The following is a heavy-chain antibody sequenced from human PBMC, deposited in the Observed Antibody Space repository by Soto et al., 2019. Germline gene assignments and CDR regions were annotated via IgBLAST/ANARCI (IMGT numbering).Heavy chain of an antibody. Sequence: QVQLQESGPGLVKPSETLSLTCTVSGGSVSSGSYYWSWIRQPPGKGLEWIGYIYYSGSTKYNPSLKSRVTISADTSKNQFSLQLSSVTAADTAVYYCARAGLGDGSDYWGQGTLVTVSS. V-gene: IGHV4-61*01. CDR2: IYYSGST. D-gene: IGHD1-26*01. CDR3: ARAGLGDGSDY. CDR1: GGSVSSGSYY. J-gene: IGHJ4*02.